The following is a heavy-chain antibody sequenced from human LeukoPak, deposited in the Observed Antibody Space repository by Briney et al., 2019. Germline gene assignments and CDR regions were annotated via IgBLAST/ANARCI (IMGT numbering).Heavy chain of an antibody. J-gene: IGHJ3*02. D-gene: IGHD3-3*02. CDR3: ARHFNLAFDI. CDR2: VHHNGHT. CDR1: GFTVSSNY. V-gene: IGHV4-34*01. Sequence: GSLRLSCAASGFTVSSNYMSWVRQAPGKGLEWIGEVHHNGHTKYSPSLNSRVTISGDTSKNQFSLNLSSMTAADTAVYYCARHFNLAFDIWGQGTMVTVSS.